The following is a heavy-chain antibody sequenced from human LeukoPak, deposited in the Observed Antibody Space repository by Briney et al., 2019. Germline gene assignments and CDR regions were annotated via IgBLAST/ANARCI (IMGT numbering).Heavy chain of an antibody. CDR3: ASDHSGWLGLGY. V-gene: IGHV4-61*02. Sequence: SQTLSLTCTVSNVSISSGSHYWNWLRQPAGKGLEWIGRIYAGGRSNYNPSLRSRVTISVDTSKNQFSLRLSSVTATDTGVYYCASDHSGWLGLGYWGQGTLVSVSS. CDR2: IYAGGRS. J-gene: IGHJ4*02. D-gene: IGHD6-19*01. CDR1: NVSISSGSHY.